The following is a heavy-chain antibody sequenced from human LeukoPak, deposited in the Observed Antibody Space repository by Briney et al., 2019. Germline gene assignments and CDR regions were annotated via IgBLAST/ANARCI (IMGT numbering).Heavy chain of an antibody. Sequence: PGGSLRLSCAASGFTFSSYSMNWVRQAPGKGLEWVSYISSSSSTIYYADSVKGRFTISRDNAKSSLYLQMNSLRAEDTAVYYCAVIVGAAHDAFDIWGQGTMVTVSS. CDR3: AVIVGAAHDAFDI. CDR2: ISSSSSTI. CDR1: GFTFSSYS. J-gene: IGHJ3*02. V-gene: IGHV3-48*01. D-gene: IGHD1-26*01.